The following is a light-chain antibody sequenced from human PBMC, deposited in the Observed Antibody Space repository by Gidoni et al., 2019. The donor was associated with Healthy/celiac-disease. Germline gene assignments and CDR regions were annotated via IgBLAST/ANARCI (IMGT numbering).Light chain of an antibody. CDR3: QKYNSAPT. Sequence: DIQMTQSPSSLSASVGDRVTITCRASQGISNYLAWYQQKPGKVPKLLIYAASTLQSGVPSRFSGSGSGTDFTLTISRLQPEDVATYYCQKYNSAPTFGGGTKVEIK. CDR1: QGISNY. J-gene: IGKJ4*01. CDR2: AAS. V-gene: IGKV1-27*01.